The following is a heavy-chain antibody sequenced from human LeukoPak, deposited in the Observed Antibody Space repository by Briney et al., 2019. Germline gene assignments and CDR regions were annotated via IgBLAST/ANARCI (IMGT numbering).Heavy chain of an antibody. CDR2: ITSSGGST. D-gene: IGHD5-12*01. J-gene: IGHJ4*02. V-gene: IGHV3-64D*06. CDR3: VKGDYSGYTFPAFDY. Sequence: PGGSLRLSCSASGFTFSYYAMHWVRQAPGKGLEYVSGITSSGGSTYYTDSVKGRFTISRDNSNNTLYLQMSSLRAEGTAVYYCVKGDYSGYTFPAFDYWGQGTLVSVSS. CDR1: GFTFSYYA.